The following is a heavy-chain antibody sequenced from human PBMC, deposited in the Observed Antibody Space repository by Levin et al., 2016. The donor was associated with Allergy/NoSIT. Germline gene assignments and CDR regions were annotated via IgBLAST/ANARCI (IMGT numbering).Heavy chain of an antibody. Sequence: SETLSLTCTVSGGSISSSSYYWGWIRQPPGKGLEWIGSIYYSGSTYYNPSLKSRVTISVDTSKNQFSLKLSSVTAADTAVYYCARQGSIRGRFDPWGQGTLVTVSS. CDR3: ARQGSIRGRFDP. CDR2: IYYSGST. D-gene: IGHD3-3*02. CDR1: GGSISSSSYY. J-gene: IGHJ5*02. V-gene: IGHV4-39*01.